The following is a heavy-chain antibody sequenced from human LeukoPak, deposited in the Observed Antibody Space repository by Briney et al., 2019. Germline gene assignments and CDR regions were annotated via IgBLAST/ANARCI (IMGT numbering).Heavy chain of an antibody. Sequence: HGESLKISCQGSGYTFSIYWIGWVRQMPGKGLEWMGIIYPRDSETRYGPSFQGQVTISADKSISTAYLQWSSLKASDTAKYYCATTLYSGIYGDAFDLWGQGTMVTVSS. CDR3: ATTLYSGIYGDAFDL. V-gene: IGHV5-51*01. CDR2: IYPRDSET. J-gene: IGHJ3*01. CDR1: GYTFSIYW. D-gene: IGHD1-26*01.